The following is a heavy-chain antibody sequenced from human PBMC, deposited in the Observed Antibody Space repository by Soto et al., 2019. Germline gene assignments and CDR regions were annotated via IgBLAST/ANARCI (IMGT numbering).Heavy chain of an antibody. V-gene: IGHV4-59*01. D-gene: IGHD2-15*01. Sequence: SETLSLTCTVSGGSISNYYWSWIRQPPGKGLEWIGYIYYSGSTNYNPSLKSRVTISVDTSKNQFSLKLSSVTAADTAVYYCARAGAATLSDYWGQGTLVTSP. CDR2: IYYSGST. CDR3: ARAGAATLSDY. J-gene: IGHJ4*02. CDR1: GGSISNYY.